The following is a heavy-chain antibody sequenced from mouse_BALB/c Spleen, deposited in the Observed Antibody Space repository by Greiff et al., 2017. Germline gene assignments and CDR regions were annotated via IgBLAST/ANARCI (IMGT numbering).Heavy chain of an antibody. V-gene: IGHV3-8*02. D-gene: IGHD2-1*01. CDR2: ISYSGST. CDR3: ARRGLGNYDAMDY. J-gene: IGHJ4*01. Sequence: VQLQQSGPSLVKPSQTLSLTCSVTGDSITSGYWNWIRKFPGNKLEYMGYISYSGSTYYNPSLKSRISITRDTSKNQYYLQLNSVTTEDTATYYCARRGLGNYDAMDYWGQGTSVTVSS. CDR1: GDSITSGY.